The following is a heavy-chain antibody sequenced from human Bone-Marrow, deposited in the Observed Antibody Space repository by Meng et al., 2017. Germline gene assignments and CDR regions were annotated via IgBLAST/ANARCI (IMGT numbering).Heavy chain of an antibody. Sequence: GESLKISCAASGFSSHWVRQAPGKGLERVSSISSSSTIYYTDSVKGRFTISRDNAKNSLYLQMNSLRAEDTAVYYCARDRSYDILTGSFDAFDIWGQGTMVTVSS. CDR3: ARDRSYDILTGSFDAFDI. J-gene: IGHJ3*02. CDR2: ISSSSTI. CDR1: GFS. D-gene: IGHD3-9*01. V-gene: IGHV3-69-1*02.